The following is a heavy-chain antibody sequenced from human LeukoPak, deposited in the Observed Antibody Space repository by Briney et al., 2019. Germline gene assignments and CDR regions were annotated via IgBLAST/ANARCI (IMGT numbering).Heavy chain of an antibody. CDR1: GYIFTTYG. V-gene: IGHV1-18*01. CDR3: ARDHGFSGGSYFDTFDI. D-gene: IGHD1-26*01. Sequence: GASVKVSCKASGYIFTTYGISWVRQAPGQGLEWMGWISGYNDDTNYAQKLLGRVTMTTDTSTSTAYMELRSLTSDDTAVYYCARDHGFSGGSYFDTFDIWGRGTMVTVSS. J-gene: IGHJ3*02. CDR2: ISGYNDDT.